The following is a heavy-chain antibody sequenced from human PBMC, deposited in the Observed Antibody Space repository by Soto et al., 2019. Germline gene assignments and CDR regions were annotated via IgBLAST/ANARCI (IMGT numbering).Heavy chain of an antibody. CDR1: GYTFTSYA. J-gene: IGHJ5*02. Sequence: QVQLVQSGAEVKKPGASVKVSCKASGYTFTSYAMHWVRQAPGQRLEWMGWINAGNGNTKYSQKFQGRVTITRDTSASTAYMELSSLRYEDTAVYYCARDTGVSKGWFDPWGQGTLVTVSS. D-gene: IGHD2-8*01. V-gene: IGHV1-3*01. CDR2: INAGNGNT. CDR3: ARDTGVSKGWFDP.